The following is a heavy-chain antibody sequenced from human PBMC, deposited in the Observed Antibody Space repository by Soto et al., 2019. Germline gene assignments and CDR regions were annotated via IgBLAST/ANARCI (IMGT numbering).Heavy chain of an antibody. V-gene: IGHV4-39*01. CDR3: ARVGPWVPYYYDSSPYTFENWFDP. CDR2: MFYSGNT. J-gene: IGHJ5*02. CDR1: GGSISSNNYY. D-gene: IGHD3-22*01. Sequence: SETLSLTCTVSGGSISSNNYYWGWIRQPPGKGLEWIGSMFYSGNTYYNPSFKSRVTISIDTSKNQFSLKLNSVTAADTAVYYCARVGPWVPYYYDSSPYTFENWFDPWGQGTLVTVSS.